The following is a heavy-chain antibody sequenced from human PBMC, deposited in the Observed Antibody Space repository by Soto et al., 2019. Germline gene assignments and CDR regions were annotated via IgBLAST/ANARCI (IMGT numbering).Heavy chain of an antibody. D-gene: IGHD6-19*01. J-gene: IGHJ4*02. V-gene: IGHV4-38-2*02. Sequence: PSETLSLTCAVSGYSISSGYYWGWIRQPPGKGLEWIGSIYHSGSTYYNPSLKSRVTISVDTSKNQFSLKLSSVTAADTAVYYRARDRSSGWYFRYYFDYWGQGTLVTVSS. CDR1: GYSISSGYY. CDR3: ARDRSSGWYFRYYFDY. CDR2: IYHSGST.